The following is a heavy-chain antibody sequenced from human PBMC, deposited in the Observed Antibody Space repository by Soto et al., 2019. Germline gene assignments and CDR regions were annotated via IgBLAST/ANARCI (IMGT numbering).Heavy chain of an antibody. V-gene: IGHV3-23*01. Sequence: HPGGSLRLSCAASGFIFTNYAMNWVSQAPGKGLEWVSVIGGRGNSAYYADSVQGRFTISRDNSKNTLSLQMSSLTADDTAIYYCVREGRGSFDFWGRGTMVTVSS. D-gene: IGHD5-12*01. J-gene: IGHJ3*01. CDR1: GFIFTNYA. CDR3: VREGRGSFDF. CDR2: IGGRGNSA.